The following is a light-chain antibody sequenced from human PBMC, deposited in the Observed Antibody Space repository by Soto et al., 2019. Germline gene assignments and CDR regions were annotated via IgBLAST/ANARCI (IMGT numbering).Light chain of an antibody. CDR2: DAS. J-gene: IGKJ4*01. V-gene: IGKV3-15*01. Sequence: EIVMTQSPVTLSVSAGERATLSCRASKSVNSNLAWYQQKPGQAPRLLIYDASTRATGIPARFSGSGSGTEFTLAISSLQSEDFAVYYCKQYNNWPPLTFGGGTKVEIK. CDR3: KQYNNWPPLT. CDR1: KSVNSN.